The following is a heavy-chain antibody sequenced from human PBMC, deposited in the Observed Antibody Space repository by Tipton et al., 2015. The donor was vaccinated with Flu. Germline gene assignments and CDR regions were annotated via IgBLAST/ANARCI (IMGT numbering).Heavy chain of an antibody. CDR1: GFTFSDYW. CDR3: ARAFGSAWTPGF. J-gene: IGHJ4*02. V-gene: IGHV3-74*03. CDR2: INPEGTRT. Sequence: GSLRLSCAGSGFTFSDYWMHWVRQVPGKGLVWVSGINPEGTRTTYGDSVKGRFTISRDNAKNTLYLQMNSLRAEDTAVYYCARAFGSAWTPGFWGQGALVTVSS. D-gene: IGHD6-19*01.